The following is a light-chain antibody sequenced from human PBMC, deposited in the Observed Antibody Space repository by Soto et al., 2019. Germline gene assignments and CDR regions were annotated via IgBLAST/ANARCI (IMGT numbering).Light chain of an antibody. CDR2: GNS. Sequence: QSVLTQPPSVSGAPGQRVTISCTGSSSNIGAGYDVHWYQQLPGTAPKLLIYGNSNRPSGVPDRFSGSKSGTSASLAITGLQAKDEADYYCPSYDSSRVVFGGGTKLTVL. V-gene: IGLV1-40*01. CDR3: PSYDSSRVV. CDR1: SSNIGAGYD. J-gene: IGLJ2*01.